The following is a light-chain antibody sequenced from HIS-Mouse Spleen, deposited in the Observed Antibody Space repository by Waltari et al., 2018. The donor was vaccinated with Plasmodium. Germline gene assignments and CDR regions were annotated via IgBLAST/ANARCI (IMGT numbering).Light chain of an antibody. V-gene: IGKV3-11*01. CDR1: QSVSSY. CDR3: QQYNSYYT. CDR2: DAS. J-gene: IGKJ2*01. Sequence: EIVLTQSPATLSLSPGERATLPCRASQSVSSYLAWYQQKPGQAPRLLIYDASNRATGIPARFSGSGSGTDFTLTISSLQPDDFATYYCQQYNSYYTFGQGTKLEIK.